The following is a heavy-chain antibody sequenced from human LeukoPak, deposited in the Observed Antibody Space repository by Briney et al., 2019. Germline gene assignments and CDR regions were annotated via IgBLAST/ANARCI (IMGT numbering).Heavy chain of an antibody. CDR1: GFTFSNYS. J-gene: IGHJ6*03. V-gene: IGHV3-48*01. CDR2: ISSRSSTI. Sequence: GGSLRLSCAASGFTFSNYSMNWVRQAPGKGLEWVSYISSRSSTIYYADSVKGRFTISRDNAKNSLYLQMNSLRAEDTAVYYCARDRPQSYYYMDVWGKGTTVTVSS. D-gene: IGHD6-19*01. CDR3: ARDRPQSYYYMDV.